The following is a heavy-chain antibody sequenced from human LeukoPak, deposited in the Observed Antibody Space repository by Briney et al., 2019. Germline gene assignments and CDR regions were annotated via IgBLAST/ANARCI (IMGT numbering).Heavy chain of an antibody. Sequence: GGSLRLSCAASGFTFSSYGMHWVRQAPGKGLEWVAVISYDGSNKYYADTVKGRFTISRDNSKNTPYLQMNSLRAEDTTVYYCAKDQYGGSLDYWGEGALGTVSS. CDR2: ISYDGSNK. D-gene: IGHD3-16*01. CDR1: GFTFSSYG. J-gene: IGHJ4*02. CDR3: AKDQYGGSLDY. V-gene: IGHV3-30*18.